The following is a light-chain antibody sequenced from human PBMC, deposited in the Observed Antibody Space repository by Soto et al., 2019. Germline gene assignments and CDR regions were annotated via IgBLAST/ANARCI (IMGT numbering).Light chain of an antibody. Sequence: EIVLTQSPGTLSLSPGERATLPCRASQSVSSSYLAWYQQKPGQAPRLLIYDASNRATGIPDRFSGSGSGTDFTLTISRLEPEDFAVYYCQQYGSSRWTFGQGTKVEI. V-gene: IGKV3-20*01. J-gene: IGKJ1*01. CDR1: QSVSSSY. CDR2: DAS. CDR3: QQYGSSRWT.